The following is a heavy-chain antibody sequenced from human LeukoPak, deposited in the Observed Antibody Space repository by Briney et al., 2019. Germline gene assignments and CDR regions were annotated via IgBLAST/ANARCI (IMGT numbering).Heavy chain of an antibody. D-gene: IGHD3-10*01. CDR2: IYTSGST. CDR1: GGSISSGSYY. CDR3: ARGYYGSGGNWFDP. J-gene: IGHJ5*02. V-gene: IGHV4-61*02. Sequence: SQTLSLTCTVSGGSISSGSYYWSWIRQPAGKGLEWIGRIYTSGSTNYNPSLKSRVTISVDRSKNQFSLKLSSVTAADTAVYYCARGYYGSGGNWFDPWGQGTLVTVSS.